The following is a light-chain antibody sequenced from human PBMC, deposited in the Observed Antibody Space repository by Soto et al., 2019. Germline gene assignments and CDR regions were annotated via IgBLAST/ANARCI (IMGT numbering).Light chain of an antibody. Sequence: EIVLTQSPGNLSLSPGERATLSCRASQSVSCSYLAWYQQKPGQAPRLLIYAAFSRATGFPDTFSGSGSRTDFTLTISRLEPENFAMYYCQHYGSLVLTFGGGTKVEIK. CDR2: AAF. J-gene: IGKJ4*01. CDR3: QHYGSLVLT. V-gene: IGKV3-20*01. CDR1: QSVSCSY.